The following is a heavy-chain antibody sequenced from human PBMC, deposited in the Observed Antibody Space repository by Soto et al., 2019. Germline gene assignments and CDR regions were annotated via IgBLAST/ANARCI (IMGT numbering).Heavy chain of an antibody. Sequence: QVQLVESGGGVVQPGRSLRLSCAASGFTFSSYGMHWVRQAPGKGLEWVAVISYDGSNKYYADSVKGRFTISRDNSKNTLYLQMNSLRAEDTAVYYCAKELSMGIAAAGTVNAFDIWGQGTMVTVSS. CDR1: GFTFSSYG. V-gene: IGHV3-30*18. CDR2: ISYDGSNK. CDR3: AKELSMGIAAAGTVNAFDI. D-gene: IGHD6-13*01. J-gene: IGHJ3*02.